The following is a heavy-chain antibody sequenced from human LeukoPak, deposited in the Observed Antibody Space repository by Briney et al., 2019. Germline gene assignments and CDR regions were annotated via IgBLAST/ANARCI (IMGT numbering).Heavy chain of an antibody. CDR2: ISGSGGST. D-gene: IGHD3-22*01. CDR1: GFTFSSYA. CDR3: AKDRNRNYYDNSGYSFDY. J-gene: IGHJ4*02. V-gene: IGHV3-23*01. Sequence: GGSLRLSCAASGFTFSSYAMSWVRQAPGKGLEWVSAISGSGGSTYYADSVKGRFTISRDNSKNTLYLQMNSLRAEDTAVYYCAKDRNRNYYDNSGYSFDYWGQGTLVTVSS.